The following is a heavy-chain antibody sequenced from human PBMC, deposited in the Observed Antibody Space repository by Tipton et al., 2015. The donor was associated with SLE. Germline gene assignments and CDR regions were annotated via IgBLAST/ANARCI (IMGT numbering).Heavy chain of an antibody. J-gene: IGHJ6*03. CDR3: ARGRRRDYYYYYYMDV. CDR1: GGSVSSGGYY. Sequence: TLSLTCTVSGGSVSSGGYYWSWIRQHPGKGLEWIGYIYNTVNTYYNPSLTSRVTISDDTSKNQFSLTLSSVTAADTAIYYCARGRRRDYYYYYYMDVWGKGTTVTVSS. V-gene: IGHV4-31*03. CDR2: IYNTVNT.